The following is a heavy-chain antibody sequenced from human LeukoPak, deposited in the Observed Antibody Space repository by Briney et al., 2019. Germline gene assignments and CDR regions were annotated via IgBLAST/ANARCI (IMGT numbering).Heavy chain of an antibody. CDR2: ITGNGRDT. CDR3: AKGSDEHCTGITCYPFDY. D-gene: IGHD2-8*02. CDR1: ELTFDNYA. J-gene: IGHJ4*02. Sequence: GGSLRLSCAASELTFDNYAMNWVRQAPGKRQEWVSSITGNGRDTYYADSVKGRFTISRDNSKNTLYLQMNSLRAEDTAVYYCAKGSDEHCTGITCYPFDYWGQGTLVTVSS. V-gene: IGHV3-23*01.